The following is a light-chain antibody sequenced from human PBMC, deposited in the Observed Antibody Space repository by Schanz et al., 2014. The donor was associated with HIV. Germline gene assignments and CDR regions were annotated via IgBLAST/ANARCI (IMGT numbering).Light chain of an antibody. CDR3: QQYDSPPWT. CDR2: GAS. J-gene: IGKJ1*01. CDR1: QSLGSNF. V-gene: IGKV3-20*01. Sequence: IVLTQSPGTLSLSPGERATLSCRASQSLGSNFSAWYQQKPGQAPRLLIFGASNRATGIPDRFSGSESGTDFTLTISRVEPEDYAVYYCQQYDSPPWTFGQGTKVEVK.